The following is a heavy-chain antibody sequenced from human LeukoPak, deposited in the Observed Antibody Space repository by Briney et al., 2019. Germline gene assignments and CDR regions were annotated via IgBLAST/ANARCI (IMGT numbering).Heavy chain of an antibody. CDR2: IYSGGST. J-gene: IGHJ4*02. V-gene: IGHV3-66*01. Sequence: GGSLRLSCAASGFTVSSNYMSWVRQAPGKGLEWVSVIYSGGSTYYADSVKGRFTISRDNSKNTLYLQMNSLRAEDTAVYYCAKGGIAVAGTPRPAPDDYWGQGTLVTVSS. CDR3: AKGGIAVAGTPRPAPDDY. CDR1: GFTVSSNY. D-gene: IGHD6-19*01.